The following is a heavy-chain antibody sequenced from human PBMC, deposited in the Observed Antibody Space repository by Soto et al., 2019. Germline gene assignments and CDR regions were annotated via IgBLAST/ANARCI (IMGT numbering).Heavy chain of an antibody. CDR2: IIPIFGTA. D-gene: IGHD3-22*01. CDR3: ERDLFDYYDSSGYSLYYYYYGMDV. J-gene: IGHJ6*02. CDR1: GGTFSSYA. Sequence: QVQLVQSGAEVKKPGSSVKVSCKASGGTFSSYAISWVRQAPGQGLEWMGGIIPIFGTANYAQKFQGRVTITADESTSTAYMELSSLRSEDTAVYYCERDLFDYYDSSGYSLYYYYYGMDVWGQGTTVTVSS. V-gene: IGHV1-69*01.